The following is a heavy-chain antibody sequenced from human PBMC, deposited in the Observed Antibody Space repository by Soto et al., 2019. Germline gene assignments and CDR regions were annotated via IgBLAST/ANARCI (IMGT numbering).Heavy chain of an antibody. J-gene: IGHJ5*02. CDR3: ARPSHKAVAPYWFAP. CDR1: GFTFSSYS. D-gene: IGHD6-19*01. Sequence: LRLSCAASGFTFSSYSMNWVRQAPGKGLEWVSSISSSSSYIYYADSVKGRFTISRDNAKNSLYLQMNSLRAEDTAVYYCARPSHKAVAPYWFAPWGKGTLVTVSS. CDR2: ISSSSSYI. V-gene: IGHV3-21*01.